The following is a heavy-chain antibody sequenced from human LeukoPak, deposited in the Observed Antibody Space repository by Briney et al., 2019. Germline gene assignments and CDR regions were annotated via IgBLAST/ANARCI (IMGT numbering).Heavy chain of an antibody. D-gene: IGHD5-18*01. V-gene: IGHV3-48*01. CDR1: GFTFSSYN. Sequence: GGSLRLSCAGSGFTFSSYNMNWVRQAPGKGLEWVSFINVGSTTIYYTDSVKGRFTISRDNVKNSLYLQMNSLRSDDTAVYYCARVLYSYGPGRVRWFDPWGQGTLVTVSS. J-gene: IGHJ5*02. CDR3: ARVLYSYGPGRVRWFDP. CDR2: INVGSTTI.